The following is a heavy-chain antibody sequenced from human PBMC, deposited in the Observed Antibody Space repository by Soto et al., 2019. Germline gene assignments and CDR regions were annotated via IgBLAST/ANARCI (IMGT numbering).Heavy chain of an antibody. V-gene: IGHV4-31*03. J-gene: IGHJ4*02. CDR1: GGSISSGGYY. CDR3: ARANSYYYDSSGYNPPIDY. D-gene: IGHD3-22*01. CDR2: INYSGST. Sequence: SETLSLTCTVSGGSISSGGYYWSWIRQHPGKGLEWIGYINYSGSTYYNQSLKSRVTISVDTSKNQFSLKLSSVTAADTAVYYCARANSYYYDSSGYNPPIDYWGQGTLVTVSS.